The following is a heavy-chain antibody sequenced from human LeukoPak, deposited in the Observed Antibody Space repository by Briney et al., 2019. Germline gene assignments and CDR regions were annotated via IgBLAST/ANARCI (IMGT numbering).Heavy chain of an antibody. CDR1: GFTFSSHW. V-gene: IGHV3-7*01. J-gene: IGHJ5*02. Sequence: PGGSLRLSCAASGFTFSSHWMGWVRQAPGKGLEWVANIKEDGSAEHYVDSVRGRFTISRDNAKNSLYLQMSSLRAEDTAVYYCARDAGYYVHDLWGQGTLVTVSS. CDR3: ARDAGYYVHDL. D-gene: IGHD3-10*02. CDR2: IKEDGSAE.